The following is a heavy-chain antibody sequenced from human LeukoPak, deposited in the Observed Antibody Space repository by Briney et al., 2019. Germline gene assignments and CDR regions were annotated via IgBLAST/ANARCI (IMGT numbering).Heavy chain of an antibody. V-gene: IGHV1-8*01. D-gene: IGHD5-18*01. CDR2: MNPNSGNT. Sequence: ASVKVSCKASGYTFTSYDINWVRQATGQGLEWMGWMNPNSGNTGYAQKFQGRVTMTRNTSISTAYMELSSLRSEDTAVYYCARDVGYSYGYEFDYRGQGTLVTVSS. CDR1: GYTFTSYD. CDR3: ARDVGYSYGYEFDY. J-gene: IGHJ4*02.